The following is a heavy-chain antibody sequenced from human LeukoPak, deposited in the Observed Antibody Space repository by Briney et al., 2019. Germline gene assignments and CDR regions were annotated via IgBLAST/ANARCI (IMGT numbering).Heavy chain of an antibody. V-gene: IGHV4-39*01. CDR2: IYYSGST. J-gene: IGHJ6*03. CDR3: ARAPDYFYYYYMDV. Sequence: SETLSLTCTVSGGSISSSSYYWGWIRQPPGKGLEWIGSIYYSGSTYYKPSLKSRLTISVDTSKNQISMRLTSVTAADTAVYYCARAPDYFYYYYMDVWGKGTTVTISS. CDR1: GGSISSSSYY.